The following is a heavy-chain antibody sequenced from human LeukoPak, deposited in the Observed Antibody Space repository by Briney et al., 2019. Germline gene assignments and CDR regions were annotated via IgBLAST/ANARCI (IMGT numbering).Heavy chain of an antibody. CDR2: ISGSGGST. D-gene: IGHD2-15*01. V-gene: IGHV3-23*01. Sequence: HPGASLRLSCAASGFTFSSYAMSWVRQAPGKGLEWVSGISGSGGSTYYPDSVRGRFTISRDNSKNTLYLQMNSLRAEDTAVYYCAKRVSGSIWGQGTMVTVSS. CDR3: AKRVSGSI. CDR1: GFTFSSYA. J-gene: IGHJ3*02.